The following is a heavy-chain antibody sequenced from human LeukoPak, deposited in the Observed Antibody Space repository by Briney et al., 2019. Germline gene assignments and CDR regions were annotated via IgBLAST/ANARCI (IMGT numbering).Heavy chain of an antibody. D-gene: IGHD6-13*01. CDR3: AKVFSSSWKGSVDY. CDR2: ISSSGSTI. CDR1: GFTFSSYE. V-gene: IGHV3-48*03. Sequence: GGSLRLSCAASGFTFSSYEMNWVRQAPGKGLEWVSYISSSGSTIYYADSVKGRFTISRDNAKNSLYLQMNSLRAEDTAVYYCAKVFSSSWKGSVDYWGQGTLVTVSS. J-gene: IGHJ4*02.